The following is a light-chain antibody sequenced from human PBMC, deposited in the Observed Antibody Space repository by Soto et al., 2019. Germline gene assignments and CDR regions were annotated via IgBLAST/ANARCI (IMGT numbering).Light chain of an antibody. J-gene: IGKJ1*01. Sequence: EIVLTQSPGTLSLSPGERAALSCRASQGFSSSFLAWYQHRPGQAPRLLTYGASSRATGIPDRFSGSRSGTDFTLAISRLEPEDFAVYYCQQYGHCRTFGPGTTVEIK. V-gene: IGKV3-20*01. CDR2: GAS. CDR3: QQYGHCRT. CDR1: QGFSSSF.